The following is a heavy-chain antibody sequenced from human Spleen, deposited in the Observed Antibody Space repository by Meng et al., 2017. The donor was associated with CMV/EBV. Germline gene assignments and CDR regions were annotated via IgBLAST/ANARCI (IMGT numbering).Heavy chain of an antibody. CDR1: GGTVSNFA. CDR2: IIPIFGTA. D-gene: IGHD6-6*01. CDR3: ARSGLSSSSPLDY. V-gene: IGHV1-69*05. J-gene: IGHJ4*02. Sequence: SVKVSCKASGGTVSNFAISWVRQAPGQGLEWMGGIIPIFGTAEYAQNFQGRVTITRNTSISTAYMELSSLRSEDTAVYYCARSGLSSSSPLDYWGQGTLVTVSS.